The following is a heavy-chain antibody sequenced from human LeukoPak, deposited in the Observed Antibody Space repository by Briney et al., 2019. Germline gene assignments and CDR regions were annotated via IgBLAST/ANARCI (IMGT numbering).Heavy chain of an antibody. CDR2: IRTSAASAYNT. CDR3: ARDQRFAFDY. V-gene: IGHV3-48*02. CDR1: GFTFTDYP. D-gene: IGHD3-16*01. J-gene: IGHJ4*02. Sequence: PGGSLRLSCAASGFTFTDYPMNWVRQAPGRGLEWVANIRTSAASAYNTNYADSVRGRVIISRDDAKKTLYLHMNGLRDDDTAVYYCARDQRFAFDYWGQGILVTVSS.